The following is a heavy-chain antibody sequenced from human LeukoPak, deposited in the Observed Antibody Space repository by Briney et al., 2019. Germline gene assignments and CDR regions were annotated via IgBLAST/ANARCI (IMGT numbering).Heavy chain of an antibody. Sequence: GGSLRLSCTTSGFSFTNYAMNWVRQAPGKGLEWLSYISGPGTTTKYADSVKGRFTISRDNDKNSLYLQMNSLRAEDTAVYYCARAETGDAFDIWGQGTMVTVSS. J-gene: IGHJ3*02. CDR1: GFSFTNYA. CDR3: ARAETGDAFDI. D-gene: IGHD7-27*01. V-gene: IGHV3-48*01. CDR2: ISGPGTTT.